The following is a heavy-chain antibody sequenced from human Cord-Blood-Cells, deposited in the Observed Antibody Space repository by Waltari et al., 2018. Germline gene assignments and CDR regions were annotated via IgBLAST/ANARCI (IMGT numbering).Heavy chain of an antibody. CDR2: ISGSGGST. CDR3: AKEGQITIFGVVTPLDAFDI. V-gene: IGHV3-23*01. Sequence: EVQLLESGGGLVQPGGSLRLSCAASGFTFSSYAMSWVRQAPGKGLEWVSAISGSGGSTYYADSVKGRFTISRDNSKNTLYLQMNSLRAEDTAVYYCAKEGQITIFGVVTPLDAFDIWGQGTMVTVSS. CDR1: GFTFSSYA. J-gene: IGHJ3*02. D-gene: IGHD3-3*01.